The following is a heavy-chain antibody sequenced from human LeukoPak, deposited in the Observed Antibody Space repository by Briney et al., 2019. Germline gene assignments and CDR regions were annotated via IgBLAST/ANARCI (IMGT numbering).Heavy chain of an antibody. CDR2: IYTSGST. V-gene: IGHV4-61*02. CDR3: ARGKSRILRYFDWLTYYFDY. J-gene: IGHJ4*02. Sequence: SQTLSLTCTVSGGSISSGSYYWSWIRQPAGKGLEWIGRIYTSGSTNYNPSLKSRVTISVDTSKNQFSLKLSSVTAADTAVYYCARGKSRILRYFDWLTYYFDYWGQGTLVTVSS. CDR1: GGSISSGSYY. D-gene: IGHD3-9*01.